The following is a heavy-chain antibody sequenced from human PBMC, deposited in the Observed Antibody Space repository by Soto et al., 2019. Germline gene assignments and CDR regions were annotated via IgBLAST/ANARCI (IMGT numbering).Heavy chain of an antibody. Sequence: GGSLRLSCAASGFTFSSYSMNWVRQAPGKGLEWVSSISSSSSYIYYADSVKGRFTISRDNAKSSLYLQMNSLRAEDTAVYYCAGGGIAAAGALPYYYYYGMDVWGQGTTVTVSS. CDR1: GFTFSSYS. CDR2: ISSSSSYI. CDR3: AGGGIAAAGALPYYYYYGMDV. V-gene: IGHV3-21*01. J-gene: IGHJ6*02. D-gene: IGHD6-13*01.